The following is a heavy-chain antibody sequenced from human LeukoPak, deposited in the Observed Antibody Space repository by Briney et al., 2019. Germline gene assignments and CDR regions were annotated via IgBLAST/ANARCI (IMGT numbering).Heavy chain of an antibody. D-gene: IGHD6-13*01. J-gene: IGHJ4*02. CDR3: ARTANFAAGYYIDY. CDR1: GFTFSSYT. CDR2: ISGSSRHK. Sequence: PGGSLRLSCAASGFTFSSYTMNWVRQAPGKGLEWVSSISGSSRHKYYADSVEGRFTISRDNAKNSLYLQMNSLRAEDTAVYYCARTANFAAGYYIDYWGQGTLVTVSS. V-gene: IGHV3-21*01.